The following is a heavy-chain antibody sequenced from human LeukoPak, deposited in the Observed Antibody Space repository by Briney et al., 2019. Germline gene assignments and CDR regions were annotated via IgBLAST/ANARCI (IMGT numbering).Heavy chain of an antibody. D-gene: IGHD6-13*01. J-gene: IGHJ5*02. CDR2: IYYSGST. CDR3: ARQGIAAAGTGDWFDP. CDR1: GGSISSSSYY. Sequence: SEILSLTCTVSGGSISSSSYYWGWIRQPPGKGLEWIGSIYYSGSTYYNPSLKSRVTISVDTSKNQFSLKLSSVTAADTAVYYCARQGIAAAGTGDWFDPWGQGTLVTVSS. V-gene: IGHV4-39*01.